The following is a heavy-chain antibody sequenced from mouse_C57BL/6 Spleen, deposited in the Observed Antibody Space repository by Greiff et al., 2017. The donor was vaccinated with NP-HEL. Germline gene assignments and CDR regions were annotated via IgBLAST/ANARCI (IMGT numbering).Heavy chain of an antibody. J-gene: IGHJ2*01. CDR3: ARSGITSLDY. Sequence: VQLQQSGAELVKPGASVKLSCKASGYTFTSYWMHWVKQRPGQGLEWIGMIHPNSGSTNYNEKFKSKATLTVDKSSSTAYMQLSSLTSEDSAVYYCARSGITSLDYWGQGTTLTVSS. CDR2: IHPNSGST. V-gene: IGHV1-64*01. D-gene: IGHD1-2*01. CDR1: GYTFTSYW.